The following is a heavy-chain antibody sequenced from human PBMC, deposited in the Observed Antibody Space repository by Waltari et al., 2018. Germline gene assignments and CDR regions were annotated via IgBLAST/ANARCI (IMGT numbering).Heavy chain of an antibody. V-gene: IGHV3-48*03. CDR3: ARAPILNSFDY. J-gene: IGHJ4*02. Sequence: EVQLVESGGGLVQPGGSLRLSCAASGFTFSSYELNWVRQAPGKGLECVAYISRSVSNIYYADAVKGRFTISRDNAQNSRDLKMNSLRAEDTAVYYGARAPILNSFDYWGQGTLVTVSS. CDR2: ISRSVSNI. CDR1: GFTFSSYE. D-gene: IGHD3-3*01.